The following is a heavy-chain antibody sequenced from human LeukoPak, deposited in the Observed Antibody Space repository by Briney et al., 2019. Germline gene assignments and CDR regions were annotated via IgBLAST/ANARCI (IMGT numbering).Heavy chain of an antibody. J-gene: IGHJ4*02. Sequence: GGSLRLSCAASGFTFSNAWMSWVRQAPGKGLEWVGRIKSKTDGGTTDYAAPVKGRFTISRDDSKNTLYLQMNSLKTEDTAVYYCTTELYYDFWSGYYDPPDIDYWGQGTLVTVSS. D-gene: IGHD3-3*01. CDR2: IKSKTDGGTT. CDR3: TTELYYDFWSGYYDPPDIDY. CDR1: GFTFSNAW. V-gene: IGHV3-15*01.